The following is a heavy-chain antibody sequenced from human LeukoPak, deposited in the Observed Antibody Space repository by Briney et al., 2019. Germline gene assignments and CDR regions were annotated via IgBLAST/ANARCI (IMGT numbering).Heavy chain of an antibody. V-gene: IGHV3-21*01. CDR1: GFTSSSYT. CDR2: ISGSSRHK. Sequence: GGSLRLSCAASGFTSSSYTMNWVRQAPGKGLEWVSSISGSSRHKYYADSVKGRFTISRDNAKNSLYLQMNSLSAEDTAVYYCARTANFDYWGQGTLVTVSS. CDR3: ARTANFDY. J-gene: IGHJ4*02.